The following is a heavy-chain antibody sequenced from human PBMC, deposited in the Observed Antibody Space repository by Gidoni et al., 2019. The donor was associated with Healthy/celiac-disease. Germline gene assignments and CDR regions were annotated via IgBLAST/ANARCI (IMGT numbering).Heavy chain of an antibody. CDR2: ISPAGGSP. V-gene: IGHV3-23*01. D-gene: IGHD1-26*01. J-gene: IGHJ3*01. CDR3: TRDGKFRTDGFDV. CDR1: GLTFSNYA. Sequence: EVQLLESGGGSVQPGGSLRLSCAVSGLTFSNYAMNWVRQAPGQGLACVSAISPAGGSPYYADSVKGRFTISRDNSKNTLFLEMNNLRAEDTAVYYCTRDGKFRTDGFDVWGPGSMVTVSS.